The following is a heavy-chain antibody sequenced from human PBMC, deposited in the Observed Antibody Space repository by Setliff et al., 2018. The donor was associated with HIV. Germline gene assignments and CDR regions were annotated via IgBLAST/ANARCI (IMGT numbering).Heavy chain of an antibody. J-gene: IGHJ6*03. D-gene: IGHD2-2*01. CDR1: GGSFSGYF. V-gene: IGHV4-34*01. CDR2: INHGGDT. CDR3: ARVDCSGTICYRDSYYYMDV. Sequence: SETLSLTCAVYGGSFSGYFWTWIRQPPQKRLEWIGEINHGGDTNYNPSLKSRVTISVDTSKNPFSLKLSSVTAEDTAVYYCARVDCSGTICYRDSYYYMDVWGKGTTVTVSS.